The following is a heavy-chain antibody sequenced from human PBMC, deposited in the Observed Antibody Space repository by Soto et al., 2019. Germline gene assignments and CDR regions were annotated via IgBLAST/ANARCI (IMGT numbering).Heavy chain of an antibody. D-gene: IGHD2-15*01. CDR1: GFSLSTSGVG. J-gene: IGHJ4*02. V-gene: IGHV2-5*02. CDR2: IYWDDDK. CDR3: AQCSPLLLGHY. Sequence: QITLKESGPTLVKPTQTLTLTCTFSGFSLSTSGVGVGWIRQPPGKALEWLALIYWDDDKRYSPSLKSRLTITKDTSKKQVVLTMTNIDPVDTATYYCAQCSPLLLGHYWGQGTLVTVSS.